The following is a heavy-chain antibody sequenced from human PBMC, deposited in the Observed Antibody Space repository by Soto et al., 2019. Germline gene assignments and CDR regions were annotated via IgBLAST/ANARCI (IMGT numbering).Heavy chain of an antibody. CDR3: TRGMFTIDY. J-gene: IGHJ4*02. V-gene: IGHV1-3*01. Sequence: QGQLVQSGAEVKKPGASVKVSCKASGYNFTTNAMHWVRPAPGQRFEWMGWSNADNGNTKDSQKFQGRVTITRDTYASTAYMELSSLRSDDTAVYYCTRGMFTIDYWGQGTLVTVSS. CDR2: SNADNGNT. CDR1: GYNFTTNA. D-gene: IGHD3-10*02.